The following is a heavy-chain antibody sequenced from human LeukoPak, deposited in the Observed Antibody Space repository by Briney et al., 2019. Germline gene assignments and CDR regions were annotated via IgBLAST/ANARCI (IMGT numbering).Heavy chain of an antibody. V-gene: IGHV1-18*01. CDR1: GYTFTSYG. J-gene: IGHJ4*02. D-gene: IGHD3-9*01. CDR3: ARDHLYYDLLTGYSS. CDR2: ISAYNGNT. Sequence: ASVKVSCTASGYTFTSYGISWVRQAPGQGLEWMGWISAYNGNTNYAQKLQGRVTMTTDTSTSTAYMELRSLRSDDTAVYYCARDHLYYDLLTGYSSWGQGTLVTVSS.